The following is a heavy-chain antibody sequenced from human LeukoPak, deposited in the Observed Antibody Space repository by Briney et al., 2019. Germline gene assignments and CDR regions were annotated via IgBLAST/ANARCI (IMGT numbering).Heavy chain of an antibody. Sequence: AASVKVSRKVSGYTLTELSMYWVRLAPGTGIGWMGGFDLEDGETIYAQKFQGRVTMTEDTSTDTAYMELSSLRSEDTAVYYCATDRGAVARFLSYWGQGTLVTVSS. D-gene: IGHD6-19*01. CDR3: ATDRGAVARFLSY. V-gene: IGHV1-24*01. J-gene: IGHJ4*02. CDR2: FDLEDGET. CDR1: GYTLTELS.